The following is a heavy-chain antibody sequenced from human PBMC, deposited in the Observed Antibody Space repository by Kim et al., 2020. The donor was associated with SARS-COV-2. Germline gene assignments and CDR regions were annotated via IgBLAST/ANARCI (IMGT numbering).Heavy chain of an antibody. CDR1: GYTFTSYG. J-gene: IGHJ4*02. V-gene: IGHV1-18*04. D-gene: IGHD2-15*01. Sequence: ASVKVSCKASGYTFTSYGISWVRQAPGQGLEWMGWISAYNGNTNYAQKLQGRVTMTTDTSTSTAYMELRSLRSDDTAVYYCAREIVVVVAATYYFDYWGQGTLVTVSS. CDR3: AREIVVVVAATYYFDY. CDR2: ISAYNGNT.